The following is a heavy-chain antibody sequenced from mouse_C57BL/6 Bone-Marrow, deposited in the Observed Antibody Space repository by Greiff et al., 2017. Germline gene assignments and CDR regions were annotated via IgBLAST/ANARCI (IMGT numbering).Heavy chain of an antibody. V-gene: IGHV14-2*01. Sequence: EVQLQQSGAELVKPGASVKLSCTASGFNITDYYIHWVKQRTEQGLEWIGRIDPEDGDTKYAPNFQGKATITADTSSNTAYMQLSSLTSEDTAVYYCTRSHIYDCTIYWGQDTTLTVST. CDR3: TRSHIYDCTIY. D-gene: IGHD1-1*02. J-gene: IGHJ2*01. CDR2: IDPEDGDT. CDR1: GFNITDYY.